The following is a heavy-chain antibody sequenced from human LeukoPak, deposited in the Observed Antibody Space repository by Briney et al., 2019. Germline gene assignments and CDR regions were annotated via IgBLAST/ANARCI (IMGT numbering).Heavy chain of an antibody. Sequence: GSLRLSCAASGFTFKDYTMNWVRQSPGKGLQWVSYVSFGSSYISYADSLKGRFTISRDDAKSSVYLEMTSLRTDDTAVYYCARASTEYAVTDGFDTWGPGTLVIVSS. J-gene: IGHJ5*02. D-gene: IGHD4-17*01. V-gene: IGHV3-21*06. CDR2: VSFGSSYI. CDR1: GFTFKDYT. CDR3: ARASTEYAVTDGFDT.